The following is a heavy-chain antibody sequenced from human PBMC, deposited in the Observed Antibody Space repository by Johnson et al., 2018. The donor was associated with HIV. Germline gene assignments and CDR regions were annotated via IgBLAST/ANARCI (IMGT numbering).Heavy chain of an antibody. CDR1: GFTFSSYG. CDR3: ARDGPWLQSQRDAFDV. J-gene: IGHJ3*01. Sequence: QVQLVESGGGVVQPGRSLRLSCAASGFTFSSYGMHWVRQAPGKGLEWVAFIRYDGSSKYYADSVKGRFTVSRDNSKNTLYLQMNSLRAEDTAVYYCARDGPWLQSQRDAFDVWGRGTMVTVSS. V-gene: IGHV3-30*02. D-gene: IGHD5-24*01. CDR2: IRYDGSSK.